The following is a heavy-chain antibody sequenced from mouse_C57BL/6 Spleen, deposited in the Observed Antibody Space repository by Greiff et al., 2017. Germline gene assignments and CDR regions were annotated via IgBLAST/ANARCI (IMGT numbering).Heavy chain of an antibody. D-gene: IGHD1-1*01. V-gene: IGHV14-1*01. CDR2: IDPEDGDT. J-gene: IGHJ2*01. CDR3: TFSTTVVGFDY. CDR1: GFNIKDYY. Sequence: EVQLQQSGAELVRPGASVKLSCTASGFNIKDYYMHWVKQRPEQGLAWIGRIDPEDGDTEYAPKFQGQATMTADTSSNPAYLQLSSLTSEDAAVYYCTFSTTVVGFDYWGQGTTLTVSS.